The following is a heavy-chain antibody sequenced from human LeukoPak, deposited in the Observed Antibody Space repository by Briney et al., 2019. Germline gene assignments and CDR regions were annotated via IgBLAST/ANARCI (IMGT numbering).Heavy chain of an antibody. CDR3: ARGTEANWGSFDY. CDR2: IIPIFGTA. D-gene: IGHD7-27*01. Sequence: SVKVSCKASGGTFSSYAISWVRQAPGQGLEWMGGIIPIFGTANYAQKFQGRVTITADESTSTASMELSSLRSEDTAVYYCARGTEANWGSFDYWGQGTLVTVSS. CDR1: GGTFSSYA. V-gene: IGHV1-69*01. J-gene: IGHJ4*02.